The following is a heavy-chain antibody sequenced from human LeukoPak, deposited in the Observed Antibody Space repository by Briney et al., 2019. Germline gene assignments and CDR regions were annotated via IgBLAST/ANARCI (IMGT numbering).Heavy chain of an antibody. CDR3: ARGYSSSWAIDY. CDR1: GGSFSGYY. V-gene: IGHV4-34*01. Sequence: PSETLSLTCAVYGGSFSGYYWSWIRQPPGKGLEWIGSIYYSGSTYYNPSLKSRVTISVDTSKNQFSLKLSSVTAADTAVYYCARGYSSSWAIDYWGQGTLVTVSS. CDR2: IYYSGST. D-gene: IGHD6-13*01. J-gene: IGHJ4*02.